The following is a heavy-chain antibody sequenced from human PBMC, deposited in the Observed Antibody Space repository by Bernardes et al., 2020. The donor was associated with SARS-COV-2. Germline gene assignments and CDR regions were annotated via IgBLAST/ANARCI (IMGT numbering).Heavy chain of an antibody. CDR3: VREKVVKTMAGVYDM. D-gene: IGHD3-22*01. CDR2: IYGNGRT. J-gene: IGHJ3*02. Sequence: GGSLRLSCSASGFAVNGNYMSWVRQAPGKGLEWVSVIYGNGRTYYADSVKGRFTISRDNSKNTLSLQMNSLRAEDTALDYCVREKVVKTMAGVYDMWGQGTMVIVSS. V-gene: IGHV3-66*01. CDR1: GFAVNGNY.